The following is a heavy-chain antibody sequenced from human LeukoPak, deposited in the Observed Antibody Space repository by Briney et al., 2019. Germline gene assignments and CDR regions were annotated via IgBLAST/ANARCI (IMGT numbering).Heavy chain of an antibody. D-gene: IGHD3-3*01. J-gene: IGHJ3*02. V-gene: IGHV3-7*01. CDR2: IKQDGSEK. Sequence: GGSLRLSCAASGFTFSSYWMSWVRQAPGKGLERVANIKQDGSEKYYVDSVKGRFTISRDNAKNSLYLQMNSLRAEDTAVYYCARDPYWTIFGVVTYDAFDIWGQGTMVTVSS. CDR3: ARDPYWTIFGVVTYDAFDI. CDR1: GFTFSSYW.